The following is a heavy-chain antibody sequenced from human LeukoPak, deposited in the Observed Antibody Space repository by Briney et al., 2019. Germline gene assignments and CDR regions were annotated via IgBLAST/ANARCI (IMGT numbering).Heavy chain of an antibody. J-gene: IGHJ4*02. CDR3: AREGVHDSSGYFGSD. Sequence: SVKVTCKASGGTFSSYAISWVRQAPGQGLEWMGGIIPIFGTANYAQKFQGRVTITTDESTSTAYMELSSLRSEDTALYYCAREGVHDSSGYFGSDWGQGTLVTVSS. V-gene: IGHV1-69*05. D-gene: IGHD3-22*01. CDR1: GGTFSSYA. CDR2: IIPIFGTA.